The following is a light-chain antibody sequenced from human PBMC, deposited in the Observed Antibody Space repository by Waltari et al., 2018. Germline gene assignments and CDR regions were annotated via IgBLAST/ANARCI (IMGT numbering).Light chain of an antibody. CDR3: QQRSSWPYT. J-gene: IGKJ2*01. CDR2: DAS. CDR1: QTVGTY. V-gene: IGKV3-11*01. Sequence: EIVLTQSPATLSLSPGERATLFCRASQTVGTYLAWYQQKPGQPPRLLSFDASSRSTGIPAKFRGSGSGTDFTLTVSNLEPEDFAVYFCQQRSSWPYTFGQGTRLEI.